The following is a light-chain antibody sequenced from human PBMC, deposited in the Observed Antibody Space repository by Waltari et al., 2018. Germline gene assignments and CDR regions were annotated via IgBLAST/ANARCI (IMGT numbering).Light chain of an antibody. CDR1: QIITTY. CDR2: DAI. V-gene: IGKV3-11*01. CDR3: QQRNSWPRT. Sequence: EIVLTQSPATLSLSPGERATLSCRASQIITTYLAWFQQKPGQAPRLLIYDAINRATGIPARFSGSGSGTDFTLTISSLEPEDFAVYYCQQRNSWPRTFGQGTKVEIK. J-gene: IGKJ1*01.